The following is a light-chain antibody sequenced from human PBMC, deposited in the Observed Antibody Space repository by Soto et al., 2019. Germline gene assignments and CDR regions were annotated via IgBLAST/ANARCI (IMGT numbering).Light chain of an antibody. Sequence: EIVLTQSPGTLSLSPGERATLSCRASQGFSSTYLAWYQQKPVQAPRLLIYGASFRATGIPDRFSGSGSGTDFTLTISRLEPEDFAVHYCQQFGGSSRTFGQGTKVDIK. CDR2: GAS. CDR3: QQFGGSSRT. J-gene: IGKJ1*01. CDR1: QGFSSTY. V-gene: IGKV3-20*01.